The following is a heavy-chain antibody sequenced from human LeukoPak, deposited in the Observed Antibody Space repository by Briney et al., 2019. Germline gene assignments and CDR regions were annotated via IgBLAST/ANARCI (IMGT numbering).Heavy chain of an antibody. V-gene: IGHV3-66*01. J-gene: IGHJ4*02. CDR3: ARAPFADYFDY. CDR1: GFAVSINY. CDR2: IYSGGST. D-gene: IGHD2/OR15-2a*01. Sequence: GSLMHSWEGSGFAVSINYRGWGRNTPGKGLEWVSVIYSGGSTYYADSVKGRFTISRDNSKNTLYLQMNSLRAGDTAVYYCARAPFADYFDYWGQGTLVTVSS.